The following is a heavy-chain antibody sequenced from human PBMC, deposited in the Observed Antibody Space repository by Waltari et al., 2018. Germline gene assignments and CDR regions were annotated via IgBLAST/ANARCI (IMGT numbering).Heavy chain of an antibody. CDR2: LYLSGGT. J-gene: IGHJ3*02. CDR1: GYSISSGYY. V-gene: IGHV4-38-2*02. Sequence: QVQLQESGPGLVKPSETLSLTCTVPGYSISSGYYWGWLRQPPGRGREWSGSLYLSGGTYYNPSLKSRVTISVDTSKNQFSLKLSSVTAADTAVYYCARSRGWSQRNGAFDIWGQGTMVTVSS. D-gene: IGHD1-26*01. CDR3: ARSRGWSQRNGAFDI.